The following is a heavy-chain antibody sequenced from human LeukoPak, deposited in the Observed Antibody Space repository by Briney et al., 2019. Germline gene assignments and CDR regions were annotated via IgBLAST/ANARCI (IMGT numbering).Heavy chain of an antibody. D-gene: IGHD6-6*01. CDR2: ISNSGDNT. V-gene: IGHV3-23*01. Sequence: GGPLRLSCAASGFPFTTYAMSWVRQPPGKGLEWVSAISNSGDNTYYADSVKGRFTISRDNSKNTFFLQMNSLRAEDTAMYYCTKTGARYSASSNFDSWGQGALVTVSS. CDR1: GFPFTTYA. J-gene: IGHJ4*02. CDR3: TKTGARYSASSNFDS.